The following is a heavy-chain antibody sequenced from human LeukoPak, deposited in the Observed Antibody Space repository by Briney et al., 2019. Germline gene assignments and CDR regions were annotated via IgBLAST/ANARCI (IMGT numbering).Heavy chain of an antibody. CDR1: GGTFSNYA. D-gene: IGHD2-15*01. CDR2: LIPLLGIT. J-gene: IGHJ6*02. Sequence: GASVKVSCKASGGTFSNYAFSWVRQAPGQGLEWVGRLIPLLGITNYAQKFEGRVTITADKSTSTAYMELSSLRSEDTAVYFCASQFTPLSGMDVWGQGTTVTVSS. CDR3: ASQFTPLSGMDV. V-gene: IGHV1-69*04.